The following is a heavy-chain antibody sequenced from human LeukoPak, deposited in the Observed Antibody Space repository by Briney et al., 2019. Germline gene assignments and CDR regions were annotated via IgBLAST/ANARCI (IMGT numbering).Heavy chain of an antibody. CDR1: GFTFSNYR. CDR3: ARDRYDFWSGDQPFDP. J-gene: IGHJ5*02. D-gene: IGHD3-3*01. Sequence: GGSLRLSCAASGFTFSNYRMNWVRQAPGKGLEWVASISSTSFYIYYADSVKGRFTISRDNAKNSLYLQMNSLRAEDTAVYYCARDRYDFWSGDQPFDPWGQGSLVTVST. V-gene: IGHV3-21*01. CDR2: ISSTSFYI.